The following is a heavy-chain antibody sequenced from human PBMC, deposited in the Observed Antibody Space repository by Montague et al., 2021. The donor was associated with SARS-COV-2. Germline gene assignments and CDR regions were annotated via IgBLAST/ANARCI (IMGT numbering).Heavy chain of an antibody. D-gene: IGHD3-22*01. Sequence: SETLSLTCTVSGGSISNYYWSWIRQPPGRGLEWIGYICYRGSTDYSPSLKSRVTISLDTSKNQFSLKVTSVTAADTAVYYCARGGGYYNYGLDVWGPGTTVTLS. J-gene: IGHJ6*02. CDR3: ARGGGYYNYGLDV. CDR2: ICYRGST. V-gene: IGHV4-59*01. CDR1: GGSISNYY.